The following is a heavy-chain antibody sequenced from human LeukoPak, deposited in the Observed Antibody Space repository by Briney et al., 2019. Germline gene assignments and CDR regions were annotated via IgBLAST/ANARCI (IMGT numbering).Heavy chain of an antibody. Sequence: PGGSLRLSCAASGFTFSSYAMTWVRQAPGKGLEWVSAISGSGGGTYYADPVKGRFTISRDNSKNTLYLQMNSLRAEDTAVYYCAKERSFGTWLGDYWGQGTLVTVSS. CDR1: GFTFSSYA. CDR2: ISGSGGGT. J-gene: IGHJ4*02. CDR3: AKERSFGTWLGDY. V-gene: IGHV3-23*01. D-gene: IGHD2/OR15-2a*01.